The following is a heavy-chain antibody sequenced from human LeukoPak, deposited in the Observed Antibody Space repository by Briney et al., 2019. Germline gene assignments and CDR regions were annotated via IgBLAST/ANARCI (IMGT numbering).Heavy chain of an antibody. J-gene: IGHJ4*02. D-gene: IGHD6-13*01. CDR3: ARASYSSSWYSAVYFDY. CDR2: INPIFGTA. Sequence: SVKVSCKASGYTFTGYYMHWVRQAPGQGLEWMGRINPIFGTANYAQKFQGRVTITADESTSTAYMELSSLRSEDTAVYYCARASYSSSWYSAVYFDYWGQGTLVTVSS. V-gene: IGHV1-69*13. CDR1: GYTFTGYY.